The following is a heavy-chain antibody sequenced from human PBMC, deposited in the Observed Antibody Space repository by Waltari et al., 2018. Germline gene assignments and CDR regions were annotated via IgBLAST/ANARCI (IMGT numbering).Heavy chain of an antibody. J-gene: IGHJ4*02. CDR2: ISWNSGSI. D-gene: IGHD3-10*01. Sequence: EVQLVESGGGLVQPGRSLRLSCAASGFTFDDYAMHWVRQAPGKGLEWVSGISWNSGSIGYADSVKGRFTISRDNAKNSLYLQMNSLRAEDTALYYCAKDMDTMVRGLFDYWGQGTLVTVSS. CDR1: GFTFDDYA. CDR3: AKDMDTMVRGLFDY. V-gene: IGHV3-9*01.